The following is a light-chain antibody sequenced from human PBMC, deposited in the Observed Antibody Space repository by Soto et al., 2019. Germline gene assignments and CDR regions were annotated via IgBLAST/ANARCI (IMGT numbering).Light chain of an antibody. J-gene: IGLJ3*02. CDR3: SSYTSSSTRGV. CDR2: EVS. V-gene: IGLV2-14*01. CDR1: SSDVGGYNY. Sequence: QSALTQPASVSGSPGQSITISCTGTSSDVGGYNYVSWYQQHPGKAPKLMIYEVSNRPSGVSNRFSGSKSGNTASLTISGLQAEDEADDYCSSYTSSSTRGVFGGGTKVTVL.